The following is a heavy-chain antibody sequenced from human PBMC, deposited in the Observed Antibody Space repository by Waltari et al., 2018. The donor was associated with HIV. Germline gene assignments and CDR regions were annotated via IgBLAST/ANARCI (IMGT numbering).Heavy chain of an antibody. V-gene: IGHV3-30*18. J-gene: IGHJ4*02. CDR1: GFTFNNHG. D-gene: IGHD5-12*01. Sequence: QVQLVESGGGVVQPGRSLRLSCAASGFTFNNHGIHWVRQAPGKGLGWVAVIAYDRSTKDCANSVKGRFTISRDNSKKTVYLQMNSLRAEDTAVYYCAKDRAFFQVGYSIIWGQGTLVTVSS. CDR2: IAYDRSTK. CDR3: AKDRAFFQVGYSII.